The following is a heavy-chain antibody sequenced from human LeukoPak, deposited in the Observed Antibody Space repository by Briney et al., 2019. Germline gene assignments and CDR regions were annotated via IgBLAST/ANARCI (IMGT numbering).Heavy chain of an antibody. CDR1: GGTFSSYA. J-gene: IGHJ6*03. V-gene: IGHV1-18*01. CDR3: ARSGMIFYYMDV. Sequence: GSSVKVSCKASGGTFSSYAISWVRQAPGQGLEWMGWINSYNGNTNYAQTLQGRVTMTTDTSTSTAYMELRSLRSDDTAVYYCARSGMIFYYMDVWGKGTTVTVSS. D-gene: IGHD3/OR15-3a*01. CDR2: INSYNGNT.